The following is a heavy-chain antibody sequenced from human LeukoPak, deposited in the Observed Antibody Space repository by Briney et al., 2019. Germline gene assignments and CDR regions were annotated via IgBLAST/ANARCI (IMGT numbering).Heavy chain of an antibody. D-gene: IGHD6-13*01. CDR2: ISGSGGST. CDR3: AKERGDSSSYPSSGQDIDWFDA. V-gene: IGHV3-23*01. Sequence: PGGSLRLSCAASGFTFSSYAMSWVRQAPGKGLEWVSAISGSGGSTYYADSVKGRFTISRDNSKNTLYLQMNSLRAEDTAVYYCAKERGDSSSYPSSGQDIDWFDAWGQGTLVTVSS. CDR1: GFTFSSYA. J-gene: IGHJ5*02.